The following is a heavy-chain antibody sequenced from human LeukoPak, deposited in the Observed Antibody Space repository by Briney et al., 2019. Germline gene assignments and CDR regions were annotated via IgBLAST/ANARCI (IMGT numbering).Heavy chain of an antibody. V-gene: IGHV4-59*01. J-gene: IGHJ6*03. CDR2: IYYSGST. CDR1: GGPISSYY. CDR3: ARDTRYCSGGSCYPYMDV. Sequence: SETLSLTCTVSGGPISSYYWSWIRQPPGKGLEWIGYIYYSGSTNYNPSLKSRVTISVDTSRNQFSLKLSSVTAADTAVYYCARDTRYCSGGSCYPYMDVWGKGTTVTISS. D-gene: IGHD2-15*01.